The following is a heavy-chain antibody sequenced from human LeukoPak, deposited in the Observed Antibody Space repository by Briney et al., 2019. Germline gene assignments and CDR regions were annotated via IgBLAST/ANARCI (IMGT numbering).Heavy chain of an antibody. CDR2: ISYDGSNK. CDR3: ARSRKLSIVVVVAATTGWFDP. CDR1: GFTFSSYA. V-gene: IGHV3-30-3*01. Sequence: PGGSLRLSCAASGFTFSSYAMHWVRQAPGKGLEWVAVISYDGSNKYYADSVKGRFTISRDNSKNTLYLQMNSLRAEDTAVYYCARSRKLSIVVVVAATTGWFDPWGQGTLVTVSS. D-gene: IGHD2-15*01. J-gene: IGHJ5*02.